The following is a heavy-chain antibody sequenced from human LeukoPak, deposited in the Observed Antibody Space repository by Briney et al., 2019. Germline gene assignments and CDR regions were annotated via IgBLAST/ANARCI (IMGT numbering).Heavy chain of an antibody. Sequence: GGSLRLSCAASGFTFSSYWMHWVRQAPGKGLVWVSRINSDGSSTSYADSVKGRFTISRDNAKNTLYLQMNSLRAEDTAVYYCARRYCSSTSCYRYYYYMDVWGKRTTVTVSS. V-gene: IGHV3-74*01. CDR1: GFTFSSYW. J-gene: IGHJ6*03. D-gene: IGHD2-2*01. CDR2: INSDGSST. CDR3: ARRYCSSTSCYRYYYYMDV.